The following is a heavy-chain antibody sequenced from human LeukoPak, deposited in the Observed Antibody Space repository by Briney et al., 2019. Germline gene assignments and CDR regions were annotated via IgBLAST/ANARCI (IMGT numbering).Heavy chain of an antibody. V-gene: IGHV1-2*02. CDR2: INRNSGDT. CDR1: GYTFTGYY. J-gene: IGHJ4*02. D-gene: IGHD6-19*01. CDR3: ARVGSSGWYVHPTLDY. Sequence: GASVKVSCKASGYTFTGYYMHWVRQAPGQGLEWMGWINRNSGDTNYAQKFQGRVTVTRDTSISTAYMELSRLRSDDTAVYYCARVGSSGWYVHPTLDYWGQGTLLTVSS.